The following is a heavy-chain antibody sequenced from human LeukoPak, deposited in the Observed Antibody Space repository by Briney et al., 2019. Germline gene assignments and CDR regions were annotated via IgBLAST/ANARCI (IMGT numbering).Heavy chain of an antibody. CDR1: GFTVRSNY. D-gene: IGHD3-10*01. Sequence: GGSLRLSCAASGFTVRSNYMSWVRQAPGKGLEWVSIIYSGGTTNYADSVKGRFTISRDISKNTLYLQMNSLRAEDTAVYYCARGTGSFEDYWGQGTLVTVLS. J-gene: IGHJ4*02. CDR3: ARGTGSFEDY. CDR2: IYSGGTT. V-gene: IGHV3-66*01.